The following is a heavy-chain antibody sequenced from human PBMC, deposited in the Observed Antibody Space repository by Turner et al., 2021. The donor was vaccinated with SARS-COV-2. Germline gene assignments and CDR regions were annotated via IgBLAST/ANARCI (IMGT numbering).Heavy chain of an antibody. CDR2: ISSSRSYI. D-gene: IGHD1-20*01. J-gene: IGHJ6*02. CDR3: ARDRIVRNWNDVQKPTYGMDV. V-gene: IGHV3-21*01. CDR1: GFTFSCFN. Sequence: EVQLVESGGGLAKPGGSLRLSCSASGFTFSCFNMNWVRQAPGKGVEWGSSISSSRSYIYYEESGKGRFTISRDNAKNSLYLQMNSLRDEDTAVYYCARDRIVRNWNDVQKPTYGMDVWGQGTTVTVSS.